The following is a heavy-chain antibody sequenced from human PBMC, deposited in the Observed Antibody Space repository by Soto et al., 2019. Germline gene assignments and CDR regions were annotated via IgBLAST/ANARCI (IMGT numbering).Heavy chain of an antibody. CDR3: ARGIVGYSYGYMDV. Sequence: GGSLRLSCAASGFTFSSYGMHWVRQAPGKGLEWVAVIWYDGSNKYYADSVKGRFTISRDNSKNTLYLQMNSLRAEDTAVYYCARGIVGYSYGYMDVWGQGTTVTVSS. D-gene: IGHD5-18*01. V-gene: IGHV3-33*01. CDR1: GFTFSSYG. CDR2: IWYDGSNK. J-gene: IGHJ6*02.